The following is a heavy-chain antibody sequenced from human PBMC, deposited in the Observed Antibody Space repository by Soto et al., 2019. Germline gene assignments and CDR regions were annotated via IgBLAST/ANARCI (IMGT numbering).Heavy chain of an antibody. Sequence: QVQLVQSGAEVKNPGSSVKVSCKASGGTFSSYAISWVLQAPGQGLEWMGGIIPIFGTANYAQQFQGRVTITAAKATSTASMELSSLRSEDPAVYYCARDKSYYGYGMDVWGQGTTVTVSS. V-gene: IGHV1-69*06. CDR3: ARDKSYYGYGMDV. CDR2: IIPIFGTA. D-gene: IGHD3-10*01. J-gene: IGHJ6*02. CDR1: GGTFSSYA.